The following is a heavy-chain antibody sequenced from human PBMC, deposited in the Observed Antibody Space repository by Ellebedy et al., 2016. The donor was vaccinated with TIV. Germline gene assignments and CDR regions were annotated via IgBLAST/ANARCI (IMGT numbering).Heavy chain of an antibody. D-gene: IGHD5-12*01. Sequence: AASVKVSCKASGGTFASYVISWARKAPGQGLEWMGGIIHVLGTTQYAQKFQDRVTITADESMTTVYMELSGLRPDDTAVYYCARTRGYSGYDSYGMDVWGQGTTVTVSS. CDR2: IIHVLGTT. CDR1: GGTFASYV. J-gene: IGHJ6*02. CDR3: ARTRGYSGYDSYGMDV. V-gene: IGHV1-69*13.